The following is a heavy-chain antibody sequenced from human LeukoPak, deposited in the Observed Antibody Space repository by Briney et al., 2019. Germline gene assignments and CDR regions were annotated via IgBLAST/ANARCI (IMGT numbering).Heavy chain of an antibody. CDR1: GGSISSYY. CDR2: IYYSGST. D-gene: IGHD3-22*01. Sequence: SGTLSLTCTVSGGSISSYYWSWIRQPPGKGLEWIGYIYYSGSTNYNPSLKSRVTISVDTSKNQFSLKLSSVTAADTAVYYCARQPDYYDSSGYSLYNWFDPWGQGTLVTVSS. J-gene: IGHJ5*02. V-gene: IGHV4-59*01. CDR3: ARQPDYYDSSGYSLYNWFDP.